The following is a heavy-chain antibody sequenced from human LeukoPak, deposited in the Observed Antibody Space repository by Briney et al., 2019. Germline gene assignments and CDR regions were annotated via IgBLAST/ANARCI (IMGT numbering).Heavy chain of an antibody. V-gene: IGHV3-30*04. CDR1: GFTFSSYA. D-gene: IGHD3-10*01. CDR3: ARDPQFGELLPDY. J-gene: IGHJ4*02. CDR2: ISYDGSNK. Sequence: PGRSLRLSCAASGFTFSSYAMHWVRQAPGKGLEWVAVISYDGSNKYYADSVKGRFTISRDNSKNTLYLQMNSLRAEDTAVYYCARDPQFGELLPDYWGQGTLVTVSS.